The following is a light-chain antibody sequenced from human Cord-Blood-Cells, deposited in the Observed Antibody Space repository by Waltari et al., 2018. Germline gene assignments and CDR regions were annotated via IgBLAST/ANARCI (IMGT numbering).Light chain of an antibody. Sequence: QSVLTQPPSASGTPGQRVTISCSGSRSNIGSNYVYWYQQLPGTAPKLLIYRNNQRPSGVPDRFSGSKSGTSASLAISGLRSEDEADYYCAAWDDSLSYVFGTGTKVTVL. CDR2: RNN. J-gene: IGLJ1*01. CDR1: RSNIGSNY. CDR3: AAWDDSLSYV. V-gene: IGLV1-47*01.